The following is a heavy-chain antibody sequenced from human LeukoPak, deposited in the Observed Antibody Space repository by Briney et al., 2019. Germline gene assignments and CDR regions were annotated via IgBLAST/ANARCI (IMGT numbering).Heavy chain of an antibody. J-gene: IGHJ6*02. CDR2: IYYSGST. V-gene: IGHV4-59*01. CDR1: GGSISSYY. CDR3: AGGNAAAKQAYYYYGMDV. D-gene: IGHD2-2*01. Sequence: SEILSLTCTGSGGSISSYYWSWIRQPPGKGLEGIGYIYYSGSTNSNPSLKSRVTISVDTSKNQFSLKLSSVTAADTAVYYCAGGNAAAKQAYYYYGMDVWGQGTTVTVSS.